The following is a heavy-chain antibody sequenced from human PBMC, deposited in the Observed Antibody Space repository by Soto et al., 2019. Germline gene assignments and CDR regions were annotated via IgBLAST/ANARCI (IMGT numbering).Heavy chain of an antibody. D-gene: IGHD2-15*01. CDR1: GYTFTSYG. CDR3: ARFSGGSYNTYYFYYGMDV. CDR2: ISAYNGNT. Sequence: ASMKVSCKASGYTFTSYGISWVRQAPGQGLDWMGWISAYNGNTKYAQDLQGRGTMTTDTSTSTAYMELRSLRTDDTAVYYCARFSGGSYNTYYFYYGMDVWGQGTTVTVSS. V-gene: IGHV1-18*01. J-gene: IGHJ6*02.